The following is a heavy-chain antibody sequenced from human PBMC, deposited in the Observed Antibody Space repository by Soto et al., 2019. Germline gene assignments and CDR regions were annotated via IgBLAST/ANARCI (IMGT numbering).Heavy chain of an antibody. CDR1: GGTFSSYA. CDR3: ARAGYRHGLPLDY. Sequence: QVQLVQSGAEVKKPGSSVKVSCKASGGTFSSYAISWVRQAPGQGLEWMGGIIPIFGTAHYAQNFQGRVTITADESTSPAYMELSSLRSEDTAAYYCARAGYRHGLPLDYWGQGTLVTVSS. CDR2: IIPIFGTA. J-gene: IGHJ4*02. D-gene: IGHD5-18*01. V-gene: IGHV1-69*01.